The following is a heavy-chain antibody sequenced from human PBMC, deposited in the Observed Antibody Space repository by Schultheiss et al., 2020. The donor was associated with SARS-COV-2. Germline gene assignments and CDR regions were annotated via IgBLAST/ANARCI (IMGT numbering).Heavy chain of an antibody. J-gene: IGHJ6*03. CDR3: ARVGRPTDGGYYYYMDV. CDR1: GGSIGSYY. CDR2: IYYSGST. Sequence: SETLSLTCTVSGGSIGSYYWSWIRQPPGKGLEWIGYIYYSGSTNYNPSLKSRVTISVDTSKNQFSLKLSSVTAADTAVYYCARVGRPTDGGYYYYMDVWGKGTTVTVSS. V-gene: IGHV4-59*01.